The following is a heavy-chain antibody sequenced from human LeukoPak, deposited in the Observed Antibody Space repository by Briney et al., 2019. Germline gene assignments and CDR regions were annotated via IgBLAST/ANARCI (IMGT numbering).Heavy chain of an antibody. J-gene: IGHJ4*02. CDR1: GGSISSGSYY. CDR3: ARGSFQGEMATTFARPFDY. V-gene: IGHV4-61*02. CDR2: IYTSGST. D-gene: IGHD5-24*01. Sequence: SETLSLTCTVSGGSISSGSYYWSWIRQPAGKGLEWIGRIYTSGSTNYNPSLKSRVTISVDTSKNQFSLKLSSVTAADTAVYYCARGSFQGEMATTFARPFDYWGQGTLVTVSS.